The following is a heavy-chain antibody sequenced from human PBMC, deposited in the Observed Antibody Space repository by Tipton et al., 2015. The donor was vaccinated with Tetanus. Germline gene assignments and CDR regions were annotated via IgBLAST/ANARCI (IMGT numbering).Heavy chain of an antibody. CDR2: ISWNSGSI. D-gene: IGHD3-16*01. CDR1: GFTFDDYA. V-gene: IGHV3-9*01. J-gene: IGHJ4*02. CDR3: AKGGTIMIWNYYFDS. Sequence: RSLRLSCAASGFTFDDYAMHWVRQAPGKGLEWVSGISWNSGSIGYADSLKGRFTISRDNSKNTLYLQMNSLRAEDTAVYYCAKGGTIMIWNYYFDSWGQGTLVTVSS.